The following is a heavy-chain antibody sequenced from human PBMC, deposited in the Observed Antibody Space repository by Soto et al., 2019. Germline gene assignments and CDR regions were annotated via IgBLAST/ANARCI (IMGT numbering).Heavy chain of an antibody. D-gene: IGHD4-17*01. Sequence: GGSLRLSCAASGFTFSSYAMSWVRQAPGKGLEWVSAISGSGGSTYYADSVKGRFTISRDNSKNTLYLQMNSLRAEDTAVYYCAKSRRRGGYGDYVDFDYWGQGTLVTVSS. CDR2: ISGSGGST. CDR1: GFTFSSYA. J-gene: IGHJ4*02. CDR3: AKSRRRGGYGDYVDFDY. V-gene: IGHV3-23*01.